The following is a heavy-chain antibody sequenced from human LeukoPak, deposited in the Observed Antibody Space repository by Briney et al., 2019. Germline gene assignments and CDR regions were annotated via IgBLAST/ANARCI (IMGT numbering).Heavy chain of an antibody. V-gene: IGHV3-23*01. Sequence: PGGSLRLSCAASGFTFSSYAMSWVRQAPGKGLEWVSAISGSGGSTYYADSVKGRFTISRDNAKNTLYLQMNSLRAEDTAVYYCARVSNKVVTPAKFWYFDLWGRGTLVTVSS. D-gene: IGHD4-23*01. CDR3: ARVSNKVVTPAKFWYFDL. CDR1: GFTFSSYA. J-gene: IGHJ2*01. CDR2: ISGSGGST.